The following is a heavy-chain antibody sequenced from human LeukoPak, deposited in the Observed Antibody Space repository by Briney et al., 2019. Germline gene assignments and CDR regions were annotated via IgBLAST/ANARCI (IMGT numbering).Heavy chain of an antibody. CDR1: GFTFSSYA. D-gene: IGHD4-17*01. CDR2: ISGSGGST. CDR3: ARDGGDYWYKDC. Sequence: PGGSLRLSCAASGFTFSSYAMSWVRQAPGKGLEWVSGISGSGGSTSYADSVKGRFTISRDNSKNTLYLQMNSLRAEDTAAYYCARDGGDYWYKDCWGQGTLVTISS. J-gene: IGHJ4*02. V-gene: IGHV3-23*01.